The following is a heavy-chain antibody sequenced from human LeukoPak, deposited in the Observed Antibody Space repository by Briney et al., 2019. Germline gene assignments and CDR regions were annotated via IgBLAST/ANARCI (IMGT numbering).Heavy chain of an antibody. CDR1: GFTFDDYA. CDR2: ISWNSGSI. V-gene: IGHV3-9*01. Sequence: GGSLRLSCAASGFTFDDYAMHWVRQAPGKGLEWVSGISWNSGSIGYADSVKGRFTISRDNAKNSLYLQMNSLRGDDTALYYCARLITAPYYFDIWGQGTLVTVSS. CDR3: ARLITAPYYFDI. D-gene: IGHD3-10*01. J-gene: IGHJ4*02.